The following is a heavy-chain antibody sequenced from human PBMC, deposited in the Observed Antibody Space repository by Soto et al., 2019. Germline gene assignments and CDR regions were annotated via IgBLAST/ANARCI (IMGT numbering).Heavy chain of an antibody. CDR3: ASGKSQMTQDRMGFYYYMDV. V-gene: IGHV1-69*08. Sequence: QVQLVQSGAEVKKPGSSVKISCTTSGDTFFNYTFTWVRRAPGQGLEWMGRVIPLLDASNYAEKFQDRVTITADKSTSTAYMELSGLKSDDSAIYYCASGKSQMTQDRMGFYYYMDVWGMGTTVTVSS. J-gene: IGHJ6*03. D-gene: IGHD2-15*01. CDR2: VIPLLDAS. CDR1: GDTFFNYT.